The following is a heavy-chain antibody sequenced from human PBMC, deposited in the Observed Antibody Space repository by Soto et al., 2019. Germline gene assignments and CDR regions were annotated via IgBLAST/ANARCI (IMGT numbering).Heavy chain of an antibody. CDR2: ISSSSSTI. CDR1: GFTFSSYS. J-gene: IGHJ4*02. V-gene: IGHV3-48*02. D-gene: IGHD5-18*01. Sequence: GGSLRLSCAASGFTFSSYSMNWVRQAPGKGLEWVSYISSSSSTIYYADSVKGRFTISRDNAKNSLYLQMNSLRDEDTAVYYCARDLDGIQLWPLTDYWGQGTLVTVSS. CDR3: ARDLDGIQLWPLTDY.